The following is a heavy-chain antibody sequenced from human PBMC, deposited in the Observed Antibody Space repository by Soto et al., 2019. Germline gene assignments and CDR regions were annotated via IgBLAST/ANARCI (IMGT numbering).Heavy chain of an antibody. CDR3: ARRPGSGWTYWYFDL. CDR1: GGSISSSSYY. Sequence: QLQLQESGPGLVKPSETLSLTCTVSGGSISSSSYYWGWIRQPPGKGLEWIGSIYYSGSTYYNPSLKSRVTISVDTSKNQCSLKLSSVTAADTAVYYCARRPGSGWTYWYFDLWGRGTLVTVSS. D-gene: IGHD6-19*01. J-gene: IGHJ2*01. CDR2: IYYSGST. V-gene: IGHV4-39*01.